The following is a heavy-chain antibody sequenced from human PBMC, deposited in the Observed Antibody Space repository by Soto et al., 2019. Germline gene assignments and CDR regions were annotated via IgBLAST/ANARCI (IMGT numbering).Heavy chain of an antibody. V-gene: IGHV1-2*02. CDR3: AGEPGSSSTDYYYGMDV. Sequence: ASVKVSCKASGYTFTGYYMHWVRQSLGQGLEWMGWFNPNSAGANYAQQFQGRVSMNRATSISPAYMVLIRLRPDDLAVYYCAGEPGSSSTDYYYGMDVWVQGTTVTVS. CDR1: GYTFTGYY. D-gene: IGHD6-6*01. J-gene: IGHJ6*01. CDR2: FNPNSAGA.